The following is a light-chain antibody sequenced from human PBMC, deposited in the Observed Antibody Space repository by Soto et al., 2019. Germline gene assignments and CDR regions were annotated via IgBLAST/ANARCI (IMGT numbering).Light chain of an antibody. CDR3: FSHRGGDSHV. Sequence: QSVLTQPASVSGCPGQSITISCTGTSSDVGAYNYVSWYQQYPGKAPKLMIYGVINRPSGVSNRFSGSKTGNTASLTISGLQAEDEADYYCFSHRGGDSHVFGTGTKVTVL. V-gene: IGLV2-14*01. CDR1: SSDVGAYNY. CDR2: GVI. J-gene: IGLJ1*01.